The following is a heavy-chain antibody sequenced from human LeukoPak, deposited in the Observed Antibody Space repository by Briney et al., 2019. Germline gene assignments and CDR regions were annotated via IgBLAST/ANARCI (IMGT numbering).Heavy chain of an antibody. CDR1: GFTFSDYY. Sequence: PGGSLRLSCAVSGFTFSDYYMSWIRQAPGKGLEWVSYISSDASTIFYADSVKDRFITSSENAKNSLYLQMNSLTSEDTALYYCARHRSGSYSWFDPWGQATLVTVCS. V-gene: IGHV3-11*04. CDR2: ISSDASTI. J-gene: IGHJ5*02. D-gene: IGHD1-26*01. CDR3: ARHRSGSYSWFDP.